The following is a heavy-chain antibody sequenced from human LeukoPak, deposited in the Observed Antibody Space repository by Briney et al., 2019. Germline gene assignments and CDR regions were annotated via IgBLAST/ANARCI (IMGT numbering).Heavy chain of an antibody. CDR1: GFTFSSYA. D-gene: IGHD6-19*01. CDR2: ISGRGRST. Sequence: GGSLRLSCAASGFTFSSYAMIWVRQAPGKGLEWVSAISGRGRSTYYADSVKGRFTISRENSKNTVYLQMNSLRAEDKAVYYCAKDLDMEYSSGWYGFDYWGQGTLVTVSS. J-gene: IGHJ4*02. V-gene: IGHV3-23*01. CDR3: AKDLDMEYSSGWYGFDY.